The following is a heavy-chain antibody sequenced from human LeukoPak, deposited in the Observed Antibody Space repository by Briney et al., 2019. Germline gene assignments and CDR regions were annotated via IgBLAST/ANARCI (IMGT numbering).Heavy chain of an antibody. CDR2: IIPIFGTA. J-gene: IGHJ6*03. V-gene: IGHV1-69*06. Sequence: SVKVSCKASGGTFSSYAISWVRQAPGQGLEWMGGIIPIFGTANYAQKFQGRVTITADKSTSTAYMELSSLRSEDTAVYYCASAPIFGVVIMNYYYYMDVWGKGTTVTVSS. CDR3: ASAPIFGVVIMNYYYYMDV. D-gene: IGHD3-3*01. CDR1: GGTFSSYA.